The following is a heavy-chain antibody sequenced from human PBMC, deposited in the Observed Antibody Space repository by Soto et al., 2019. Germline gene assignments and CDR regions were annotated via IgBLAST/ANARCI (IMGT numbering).Heavy chain of an antibody. CDR2: RIPIFGTA. J-gene: IGHJ4*02. V-gene: IGHV1-69*06. D-gene: IGHD3-22*01. Sequence: QVQLVQSGAEVKKPGSSVKVSCKASGGTFSSYAISWVRQAPGQGLEWMGGRIPIFGTANYAQKFQGRVTITADKSTSTAYMELSSLRSEDTAVYYCASELYYCDSSGYPTPFDYWGQGTLVTVSS. CDR3: ASELYYCDSSGYPTPFDY. CDR1: GGTFSSYA.